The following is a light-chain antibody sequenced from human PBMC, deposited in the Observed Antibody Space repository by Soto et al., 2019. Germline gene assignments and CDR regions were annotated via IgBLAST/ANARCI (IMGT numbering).Light chain of an antibody. CDR2: FNT. CDR1: SSNIASNT. V-gene: IGLV1-44*01. CDR3: SSYGGNTNFVI. J-gene: IGLJ2*01. Sequence: QAVVPQPPSASGTPGQRVTISFSGSSSNIASNTVNWYQQLPGTAHKLLIYFNTQRPSGVPHRFSDSKSGNTASLTVSGLQAEDEADYYCSSYGGNTNFVIFGGGTKLTLL.